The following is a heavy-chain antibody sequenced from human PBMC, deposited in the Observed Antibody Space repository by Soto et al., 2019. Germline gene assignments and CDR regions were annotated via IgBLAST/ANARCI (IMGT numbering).Heavy chain of an antibody. V-gene: IGHV3-30-3*01. J-gene: IGHJ4*02. CDR1: GFTFSIYG. CDR2: ISYDGSSK. CDR3: VRDRGVTTRSFDY. D-gene: IGHD4-17*01. Sequence: GGSLRLSCAASGFTFSIYGMHWVRQAPGKGLEWVAVISYDGSSKYYADSVRGRFTISRDNSKNTLYVQMNSLRAEDTAVYYCVRDRGVTTRSFDYWGQGTLVTVSS.